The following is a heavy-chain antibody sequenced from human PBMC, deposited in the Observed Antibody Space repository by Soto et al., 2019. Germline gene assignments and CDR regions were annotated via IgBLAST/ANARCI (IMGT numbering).Heavy chain of an antibody. J-gene: IGHJ3*02. CDR3: ARYYGGKGRDAFDI. CDR1: GGTFSSYA. CDR2: IIPIFGTA. Sequence: SVNGSCKASGGTFSSYAISRVRQAVGQGLEWMGRIIPIFGTANYAQKFQGRVTITADESTSTAYMELSSLRSEDTAVYYCARYYGGKGRDAFDIWGQGTMVTVSS. D-gene: IGHD4-17*01. V-gene: IGHV1-69*13.